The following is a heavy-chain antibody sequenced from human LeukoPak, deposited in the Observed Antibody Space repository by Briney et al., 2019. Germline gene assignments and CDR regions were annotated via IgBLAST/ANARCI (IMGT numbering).Heavy chain of an antibody. D-gene: IGHD5-18*01. V-gene: IGHV4-30-2*01. Sequence: PSETLSLTCTVSGGSISSGGYYWSWIRRPPGKGLEWIGYIYHSGSTYYNPSLKSRVTISVDRSKNQFSLKLSSVTAADTAVYYCARGWLSYGYLGLDYWGQGTLVTVSS. J-gene: IGHJ4*02. CDR2: IYHSGST. CDR1: GGSISSGGYY. CDR3: ARGWLSYGYLGLDY.